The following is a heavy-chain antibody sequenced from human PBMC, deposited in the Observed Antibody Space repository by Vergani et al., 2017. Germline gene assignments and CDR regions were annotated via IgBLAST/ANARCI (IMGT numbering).Heavy chain of an antibody. CDR2: ISGSGGST. CDR3: AKVDYDFWSGYYSFDC. Sequence: EVQLLESGGGLVQPGGSLRLSCVASGFTFSSYAMSWVRQAPGKGLEWVSAISGSGGSTYYADSVKGRLTISRDNSKNTLYLQMNSLRAEYTAVYYCAKVDYDFWSGYYSFDCWGQGSLVTVSS. J-gene: IGHJ4*02. D-gene: IGHD3-3*01. CDR1: GFTFSSYA. V-gene: IGHV3-23*01.